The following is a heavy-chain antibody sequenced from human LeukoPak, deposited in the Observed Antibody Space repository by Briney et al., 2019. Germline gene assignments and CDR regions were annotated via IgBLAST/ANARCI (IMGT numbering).Heavy chain of an antibody. CDR3: ARDPPYSIAAAGSEAFDI. V-gene: IGHV3-21*01. D-gene: IGHD6-13*01. CDR1: GFTFSSYS. Sequence: SGGSLRLSCAASGFTFSSYSMNWVRQAPGKGLEWVSSISSSSSYIYYADSVKGRFTISRDNAKNSLYLQMNSLRAEDTAVYYCARDPPYSIAAAGSEAFDIWGQGTMVTVSS. J-gene: IGHJ3*02. CDR2: ISSSSSYI.